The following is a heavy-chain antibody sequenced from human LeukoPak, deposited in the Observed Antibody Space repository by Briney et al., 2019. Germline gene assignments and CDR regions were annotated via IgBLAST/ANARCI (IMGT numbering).Heavy chain of an antibody. V-gene: IGHV3-23*01. CDR2: ISGTGDAT. CDR1: GFSFGNYA. J-gene: IGHJ5*01. Sequence: PGGSLRLSCVASGFSFGNYAMSWVSQAPGKGLQWVSQISGTGDATWYAGFARDRFTISRDNSKKTLYLQMSGLRVEDTAMYYCVKDPRDTYGTNWFVSWGQGTVLIVSS. D-gene: IGHD2-21*01. CDR3: VKDPRDTYGTNWFVS.